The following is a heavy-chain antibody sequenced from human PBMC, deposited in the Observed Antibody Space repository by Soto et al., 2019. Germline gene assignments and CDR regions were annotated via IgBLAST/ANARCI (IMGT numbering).Heavy chain of an antibody. J-gene: IGHJ6*03. Sequence: QVQLGQSGAEVKKPGASVKVSCRASGYTFTSYEINWVRQATGQGLEWMGWMNPNSGHTGSIQKFQGRVTMTRNTSISTAYMELSSLRSADTAVYYCALLYGPGIYFMDVWGKGTTVTVSS. V-gene: IGHV1-8*01. CDR2: MNPNSGHT. CDR3: ALLYGPGIYFMDV. D-gene: IGHD4-17*01. CDR1: GYTFTSYE.